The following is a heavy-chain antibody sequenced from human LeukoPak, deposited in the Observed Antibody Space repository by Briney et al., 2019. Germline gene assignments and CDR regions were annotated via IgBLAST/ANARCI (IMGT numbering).Heavy chain of an antibody. CDR2: IYHSGST. J-gene: IGHJ4*02. CDR1: GGSISSYY. CDR3: ARDHRDGYNYVAY. V-gene: IGHV4-59*12. D-gene: IGHD5-24*01. Sequence: PSETLSLTCTVSGGSISSYYWSWIRQPPGKGLEWIGYIYHSGSTYYNPSLKSRVTISVDKSKNQFSLKLSSVTAADTAVYYCARDHRDGYNYVAYWGQGTLVTVSS.